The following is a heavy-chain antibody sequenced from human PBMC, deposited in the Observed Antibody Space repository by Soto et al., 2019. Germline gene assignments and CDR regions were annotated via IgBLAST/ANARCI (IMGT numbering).Heavy chain of an antibody. V-gene: IGHV1-8*01. Sequence: SVKVSCKASGYAFNNNDISWVRQSTGQGLEWMGWMNPNSGNGGYAQKFQGRVTMTRDTSTSTAYMELSSLASDDTAIYYCARMATSGTLNWFDPWGQGTLVTVSS. CDR3: ARMATSGTLNWFDP. J-gene: IGHJ5*02. CDR2: MNPNSGNG. CDR1: GYAFNNND.